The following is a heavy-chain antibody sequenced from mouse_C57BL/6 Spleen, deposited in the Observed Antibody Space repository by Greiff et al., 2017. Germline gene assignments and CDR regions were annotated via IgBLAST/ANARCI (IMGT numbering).Heavy chain of an antibody. D-gene: IGHD3-2*02. CDR3: ARGAAQATWAY. Sequence: VQLQQPGAELVKPGASVKLSCKASGYTFTSYWMQWVKQRPGQGLEWIGEIDPSDSYTNYNQKFKGKATLTVDTSSSTAYMQLSSLTSEDSAVYYCARGAAQATWAYWGQGTLVTVSA. V-gene: IGHV1-50*01. CDR2: IDPSDSYT. J-gene: IGHJ3*01. CDR1: GYTFTSYW.